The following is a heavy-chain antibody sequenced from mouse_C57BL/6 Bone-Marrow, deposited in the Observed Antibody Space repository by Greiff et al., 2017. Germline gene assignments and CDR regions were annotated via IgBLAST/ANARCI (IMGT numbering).Heavy chain of an antibody. J-gene: IGHJ4*01. CDR2: IDPEDGTT. CDR1: GFNIKDYY. V-gene: IGHV14-2*01. D-gene: IGHD2-4*01. CDR3: ASDDYEHYAMDY. Sequence: VQLQQSGAELVKPGASVKLSCTASGFNIKDYYMHWVKQRTEQGLEWIGRIDPEDGTTKYAPKFPGKATITADTSSNTAYLQLSSLTSEDTAVYYCASDDYEHYAMDYWGQGTAGTVSS.